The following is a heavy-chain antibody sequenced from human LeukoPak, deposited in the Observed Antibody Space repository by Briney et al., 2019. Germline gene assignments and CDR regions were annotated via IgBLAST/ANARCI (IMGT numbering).Heavy chain of an antibody. V-gene: IGHV3-7*01. CDR1: GFTFSSHW. Sequence: GGSLRLSCAVSGFTFSSHWMSWVRQAPGKGLEWVANIKQDGSETYYVDSVKGRFTISRDNAKNSLFLHMNSLRAEDTAVYYCARDGEVPTIYFDYWGQGTLVTVSS. J-gene: IGHJ4*02. CDR2: IKQDGSET. D-gene: IGHD5-24*01. CDR3: ARDGEVPTIYFDY.